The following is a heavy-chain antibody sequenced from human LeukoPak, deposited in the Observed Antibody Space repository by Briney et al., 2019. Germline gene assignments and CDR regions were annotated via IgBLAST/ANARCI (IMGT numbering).Heavy chain of an antibody. CDR1: GYTFTGYY. CDR3: ARGSAMVTHYYYMDV. V-gene: IGHV1-2*04. J-gene: IGHJ6*03. Sequence: ASVKVSCKASGYTFTGYYMHWVRQAPGQGLEWMGWINPNSGGTNYAQKFRGWVTMTRDTSISTAYMELSRLRSDDTAVYYCARGSAMVTHYYYMDVWGKGTTVTVSS. CDR2: INPNSGGT. D-gene: IGHD5-18*01.